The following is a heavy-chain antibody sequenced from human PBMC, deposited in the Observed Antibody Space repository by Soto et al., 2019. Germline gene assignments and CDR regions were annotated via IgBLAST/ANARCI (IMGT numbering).Heavy chain of an antibody. CDR3: ARHGVKGIAMAASVDY. J-gene: IGHJ4*02. Sequence: SETLSLTCTVSGGSISSYYWSWIRQPPGKGLEWIGYIYYSGSTYYNPSLRSRVTISVDTSKNQFSLNLSPVTATDTAVYYCARHGVKGIAMAASVDYWGPGTLVTVSS. CDR1: GGSISSYY. V-gene: IGHV4-59*08. D-gene: IGHD6-19*01. CDR2: IYYSGST.